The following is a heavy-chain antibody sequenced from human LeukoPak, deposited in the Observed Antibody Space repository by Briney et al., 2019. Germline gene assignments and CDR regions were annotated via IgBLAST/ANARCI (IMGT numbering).Heavy chain of an antibody. CDR2: ISNTGSAI. D-gene: IGHD3-22*01. CDR3: ARDRLPYYDNSGETSPDY. J-gene: IGHJ4*02. Sequence: PEGSLRLSCAASGFIFSDYYMSWIRQPPGKGLEWISYISNTGSAIYYADSVKGRLTVSRDNAKNSLYLQFNSLRAEDTAVYYCARDRLPYYDNSGETSPDYWGQGTLVTVSS. V-gene: IGHV3-11*01. CDR1: GFIFSDYY.